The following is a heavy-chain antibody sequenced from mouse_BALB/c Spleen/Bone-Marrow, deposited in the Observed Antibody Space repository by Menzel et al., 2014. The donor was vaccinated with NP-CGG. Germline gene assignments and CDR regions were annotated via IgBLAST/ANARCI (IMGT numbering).Heavy chain of an antibody. CDR3: ARLGNWYFDV. D-gene: IGHD1-1*02. J-gene: IGHJ1*01. V-gene: IGHV5-9*02. Sequence: EVTLVESGGGLVKPGGSLKLSCAASGFAFSSYDMSWVRQTPEKRLEWVATISSGGSYTYYPDSVKGRFTISRDNARNTLYLQMSSLRSEDTALYYCARLGNWYFDVWGAGTTVTVSS. CDR1: GFAFSSYD. CDR2: ISSGGSYT.